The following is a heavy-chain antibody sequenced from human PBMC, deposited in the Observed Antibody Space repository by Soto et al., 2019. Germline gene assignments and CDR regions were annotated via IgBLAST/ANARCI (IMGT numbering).Heavy chain of an antibody. CDR1: GGSISSGDYY. J-gene: IGHJ5*02. CDR2: IYYSGST. D-gene: IGHD2-15*01. V-gene: IGHV4-31*03. Sequence: QVQLQESGPGLVKPSQTLSLTCTVSGGSISSGDYYWSWIRQHPGKGLEWIGYIYYSGSTYYNPSLKSRVTISVDTSKNQFSLKLSSVTAAYTAVYYCARRGSGSRQGFDPWGQGTLVTVSS. CDR3: ARRGSGSRQGFDP.